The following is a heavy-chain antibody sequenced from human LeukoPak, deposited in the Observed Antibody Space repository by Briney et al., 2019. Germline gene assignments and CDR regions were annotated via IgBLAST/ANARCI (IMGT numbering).Heavy chain of an antibody. V-gene: IGHV3-30*02. CDR2: IWYDGSNK. Sequence: QSGGSLRLSCAASGFTFSSYGMHWVRQAPGKGLEWVAVIWYDGSNKYYADSVKGRFTISRDNSKNTLYLQMNYLRPEDTAVYFCAKGGHYLFDYWGQGALVTVSS. J-gene: IGHJ4*02. CDR3: AKGGHYLFDY. CDR1: GFTFSSYG. D-gene: IGHD3-10*01.